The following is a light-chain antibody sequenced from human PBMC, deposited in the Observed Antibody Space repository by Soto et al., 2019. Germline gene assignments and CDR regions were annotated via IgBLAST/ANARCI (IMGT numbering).Light chain of an antibody. J-gene: IGKJ4*01. CDR3: QQYKNWPPLT. CDR1: QSVSSN. Sequence: EIVMTQSPATLSVSPGERATLSCRASQSVSSNLAWYQQKPGQAPRLLIYGAFTRATGIPARFSGSGSGTESTLPISSLQSEDFAIYCRQQYKNWPPLTFGGGTKVEIK. CDR2: GAF. V-gene: IGKV3-15*01.